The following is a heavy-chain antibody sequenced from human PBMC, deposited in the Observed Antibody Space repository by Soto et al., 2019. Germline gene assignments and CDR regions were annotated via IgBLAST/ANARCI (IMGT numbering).Heavy chain of an antibody. J-gene: IGHJ4*02. CDR2: IKQDGSEK. CDR3: ARASSSTSGAIDY. V-gene: IGHV3-7*04. Sequence: EVQLVESGGGLVQPGGSLRLSCAASAFTFRNYWMSWVRQAPGKGLECVAKIKQDGSEKYYVDSVKGRFTIPRDNAKNSVYLQMNSLTVEDTAMYYCARASSSTSGAIDYWGQGTLVTVSS. D-gene: IGHD2-2*01. CDR1: AFTFRNYW.